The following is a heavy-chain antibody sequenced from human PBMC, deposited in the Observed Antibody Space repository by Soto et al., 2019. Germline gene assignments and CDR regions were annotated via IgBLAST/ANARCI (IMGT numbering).Heavy chain of an antibody. CDR3: ARGGIVVVVAANGYYYYMDV. J-gene: IGHJ6*03. D-gene: IGHD2-15*01. CDR1: GGSFSGYY. Sequence: SETLSLTCAVYGGSFSGYYWSWIRQPPGKGLEWIGEINHSGSTNYNPSLKSRVTISVDTSKNQFSLKLSSVTAADTAVYYCARGGIVVVVAANGYYYYMDVWGKGTTVTVSS. V-gene: IGHV4-34*01. CDR2: INHSGST.